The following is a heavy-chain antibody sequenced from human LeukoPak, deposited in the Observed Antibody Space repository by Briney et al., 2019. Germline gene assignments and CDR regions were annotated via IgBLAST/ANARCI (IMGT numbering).Heavy chain of an antibody. D-gene: IGHD3-9*01. V-gene: IGHV4-4*07. CDR3: ARDGPDYDILTGYYHLYYYYMDV. Sequence: SETLSLTCTVSGGSISSYYWSWIRQPAGKGLDWIGRIYTSGRTNYNPSLKSRVTMSVDTSKNQFSLKLSSVTAADTAVYYCARDGPDYDILTGYYHLYYYYMDVWGKGTTVTVSS. J-gene: IGHJ6*03. CDR2: IYTSGRT. CDR1: GGSISSYY.